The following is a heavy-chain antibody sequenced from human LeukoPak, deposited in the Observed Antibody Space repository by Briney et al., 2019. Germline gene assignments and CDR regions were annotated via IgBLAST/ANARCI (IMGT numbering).Heavy chain of an antibody. CDR1: GFTFSSYA. CDR2: LQQDGSEK. D-gene: IGHD4-17*01. J-gene: IGHJ4*02. Sequence: GGSLRLSCAASGFTFSSYAMSWVRQAPGKGLEWVASLQQDGSEKYYVDSVKGRFTISRDNAKNSLYLQMNSLRAEDTAVYYCARDPYGDYYFDYWGQGTLVTVSS. V-gene: IGHV3-7*01. CDR3: ARDPYGDYYFDY.